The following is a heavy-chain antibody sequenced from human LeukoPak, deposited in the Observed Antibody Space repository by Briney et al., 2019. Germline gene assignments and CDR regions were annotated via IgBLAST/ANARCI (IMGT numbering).Heavy chain of an antibody. Sequence: GGSLRLSCAASGFTVSSKYMSWVRQAPGKGLEWVSTISSSSSFIHYADSVKGRFAVSRDNAKNSLYLQMSSLRAEDTAIYYCARDTPASGWLFYWGQGALVTVSS. CDR3: ARDTPASGWLFY. V-gene: IGHV3-21*01. CDR2: ISSSSSFI. J-gene: IGHJ4*02. CDR1: GFTVSSKY. D-gene: IGHD6-19*01.